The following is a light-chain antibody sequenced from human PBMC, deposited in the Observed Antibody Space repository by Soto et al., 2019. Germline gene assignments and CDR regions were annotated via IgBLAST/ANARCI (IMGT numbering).Light chain of an antibody. Sequence: QSLLTPPSSVCGSPGQSITISCTGSGRDIGAYDYVSWYQQHPGKAPKLLIYGVKNRPSGVSYRFSASKYAFTASLTISGLQAEAEAHYYCSSYTTSYFYVFGPGTKVTV. CDR3: SSYTTSYFYV. CDR2: GVK. J-gene: IGLJ1*01. V-gene: IGLV2-14*01. CDR1: GRDIGAYDY.